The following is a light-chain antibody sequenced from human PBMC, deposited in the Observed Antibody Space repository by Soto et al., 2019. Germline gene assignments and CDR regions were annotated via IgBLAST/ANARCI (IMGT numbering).Light chain of an antibody. CDR1: QNIRRR. Sequence: IQLTQSPSSLDASVGDRVSITCRASQNIRRRLSWYQQKPGKAPKLLIYKAYTLKSGVTSRFSGSGSGKEFTLTISSLQPDDFATYYCQPYNSYSEAFGQGTKVEIK. J-gene: IGKJ1*01. CDR3: QPYNSYSEA. CDR2: KAY. V-gene: IGKV1-5*03.